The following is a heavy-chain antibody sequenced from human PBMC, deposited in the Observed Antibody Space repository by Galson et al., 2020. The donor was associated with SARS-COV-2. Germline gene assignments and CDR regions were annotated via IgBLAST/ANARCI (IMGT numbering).Heavy chain of an antibody. CDR3: ARRLEPYVWDNWFDP. J-gene: IGHJ5*02. D-gene: IGHD1-1*01. CDR1: GGSISSSSYY. Sequence: SETLSLTCTVSGGSISSSSYYWGWIRQPPGKGLEWIGSIYYSGSTYYNPSLKSRVTISVDTSKNQFSLKLSSVTAADTAVYYCARRLEPYVWDNWFDPWGQGTLVTVSS. CDR2: IYYSGST. V-gene: IGHV4-39*01.